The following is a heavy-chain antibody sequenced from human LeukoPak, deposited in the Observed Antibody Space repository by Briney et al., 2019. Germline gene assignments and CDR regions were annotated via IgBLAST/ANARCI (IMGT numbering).Heavy chain of an antibody. V-gene: IGHV3-23*01. CDR3: AKWGDYDILTGYYVPDY. D-gene: IGHD3-9*01. Sequence: QSGTSLRLSCVASGFTFTNYAMSWVRQSPGKGLEWVSAITGSDCSSYYADSVKGRFTISRDNAENTLYLQVNSLRDEDTDVYYCAKWGDYDILTGYYVPDYWGQGTLVTVSS. CDR1: GFTFTNYA. J-gene: IGHJ4*02. CDR2: ITGSDCSS.